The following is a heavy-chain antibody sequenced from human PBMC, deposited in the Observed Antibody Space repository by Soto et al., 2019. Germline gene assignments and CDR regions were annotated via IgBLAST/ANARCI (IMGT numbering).Heavy chain of an antibody. CDR1: GFTFSDYA. Sequence: PGGSLRLSCAASGFTFSDYAMHWVRQAPGKGLEWVAVVSHDGRNTHYADSVKGRFTISRDSSKNTVYLQMNSLRAEDTAVYYCASYTAMVPPPDYYGMDVSGHGTTVTVSS. J-gene: IGHJ6*02. CDR3: ASYTAMVPPPDYYGMDV. V-gene: IGHV3-30*03. CDR2: VSHDGRNT. D-gene: IGHD5-18*01.